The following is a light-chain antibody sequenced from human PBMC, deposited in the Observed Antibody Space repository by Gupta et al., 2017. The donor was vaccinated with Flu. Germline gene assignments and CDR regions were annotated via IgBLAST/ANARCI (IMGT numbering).Light chain of an antibody. Sequence: EIVLTPSLGTLSFSPGESARLCRRARLSVYGRYLAWYQQKPGQAPMRLIYGASSRATGLPDRLGGRGVGKEFSLTISRRDLEDFEVYYSQQDSSSPPFTFGHGTNVDIK. CDR2: GAS. J-gene: IGKJ3*01. CDR3: QQDSSSPPFT. CDR1: LSVYGRY. V-gene: IGKV3-20*01.